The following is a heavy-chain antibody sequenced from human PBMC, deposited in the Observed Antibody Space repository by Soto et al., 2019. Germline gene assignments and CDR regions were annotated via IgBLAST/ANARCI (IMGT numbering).Heavy chain of an antibody. Sequence: PSETLSLTCTVSGGSISSYYWSCIRQPPWKGLEWIGYIYSSGSTNYNPSLKSRVTISVDTSKNQFSLKLSSVTAADTAVYYCAREKSRTGYLFDRNRHYYGMEVWGQGTSVTVSS. CDR1: GGSISSYY. V-gene: IGHV4-59*01. CDR2: IYSSGST. D-gene: IGHD3-9*01. J-gene: IGHJ6*02. CDR3: AREKSRTGYLFDRNRHYYGMEV.